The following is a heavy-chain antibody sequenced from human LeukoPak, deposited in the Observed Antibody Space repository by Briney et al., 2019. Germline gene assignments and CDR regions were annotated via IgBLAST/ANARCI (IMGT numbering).Heavy chain of an antibody. Sequence: SETLSLTCAVYGGSFSGYYWTWIRQPPGKGLEWIGEISHSERTNSNPSLKSRVTMSLDTSKNQFSLKLTSVTAADPAVYYCARLRQIVAANADPSSGFDHWGQGTLVTVSS. V-gene: IGHV4-34*01. J-gene: IGHJ4*02. CDR2: ISHSERT. CDR3: ARLRQIVAANADPSSGFDH. D-gene: IGHD6-25*01. CDR1: GGSFSGYY.